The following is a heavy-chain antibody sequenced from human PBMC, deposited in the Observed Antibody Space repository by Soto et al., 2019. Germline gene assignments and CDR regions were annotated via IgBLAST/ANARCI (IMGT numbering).Heavy chain of an antibody. CDR3: ATAPDTFSPAGYYVNWLAP. V-gene: IGHV4-39*01. Sequence: SETLSLTCTVSGASFTDGSLFWGWIRQSPGKGVEWIASTYIGGMTYYNPSLRSRVTISVDTSKSQFYLRLNSVTAADTAVYYCATAPDTFSPAGYYVNWLAPWGHGTL. J-gene: IGHJ5*02. CDR2: TYIGGMT. CDR1: GASFTDGSLF. D-gene: IGHD3-16*01.